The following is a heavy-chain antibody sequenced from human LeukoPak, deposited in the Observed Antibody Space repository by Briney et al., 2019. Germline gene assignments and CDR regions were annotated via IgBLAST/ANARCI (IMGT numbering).Heavy chain of an antibody. CDR2: TSYDGSTK. Sequence: GGSLRLSCVVSGFAFSNDGMRWVRQAPGKGLEGLALTSYDGSTKYYAESVKGRFTISKDNSRNTVYLPMNSLKVEDTATYYCAKPSDEHFDDWGQGTLVTVSS. J-gene: IGHJ4*02. CDR3: AKPSDEHFDD. V-gene: IGHV3-30*18. CDR1: GFAFSNDG.